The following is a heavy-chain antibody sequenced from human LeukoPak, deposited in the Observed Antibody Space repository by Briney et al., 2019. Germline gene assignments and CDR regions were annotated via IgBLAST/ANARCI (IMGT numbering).Heavy chain of an antibody. V-gene: IGHV4-39*07. CDR2: IYYSGST. CDR1: GGSIISSYSY. D-gene: IGHD2/OR15-2a*01. Sequence: SESLSLTCTVSGGSIISSYSYWGWIRQPPGKGLEWIGNIYYSGSTYYSPSLTSRVTVSVDTSENQFSLKLTSVTAADTAVYYCARAHSIASYYYGVDVWGQGTTVTVSS. CDR3: ARAHSIASYYYGVDV. J-gene: IGHJ6*02.